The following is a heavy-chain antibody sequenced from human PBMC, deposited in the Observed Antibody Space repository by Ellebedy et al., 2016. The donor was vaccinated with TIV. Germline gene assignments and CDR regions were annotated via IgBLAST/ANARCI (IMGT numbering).Heavy chain of an antibody. D-gene: IGHD5/OR15-5a*01. CDR3: ARDGLWNKVYNMGDY. Sequence: AASVKVSCKASGYTFTDYYIFWVRQAPGQGLEWMGWINPNGGVTNYAQRFQGRVTMTADTSASTAYMEVSRLRSDDTAVYYCARDGLWNKVYNMGDYWGQGTLVTVSS. CDR1: GYTFTDYY. CDR2: INPNGGVT. V-gene: IGHV1-2*02. J-gene: IGHJ4*02.